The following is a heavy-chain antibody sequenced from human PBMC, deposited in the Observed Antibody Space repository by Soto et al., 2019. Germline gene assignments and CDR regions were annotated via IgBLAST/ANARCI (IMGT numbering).Heavy chain of an antibody. J-gene: IGHJ4*02. CDR3: ARERREKIHDGYDIDY. CDR2: IYTSGNT. D-gene: IGHD5-12*01. Sequence: QVQLQESGPELVKPSETLSLTCTVSGGSISDYYWGWIRQPAGKGLEWIGRIYTSGNTDYNPSLKSRVTISIDTSKNQFSLRVTSMTAADTAVYYCARERREKIHDGYDIDYWGQGTLVTVSS. CDR1: GGSISDYY. V-gene: IGHV4-4*07.